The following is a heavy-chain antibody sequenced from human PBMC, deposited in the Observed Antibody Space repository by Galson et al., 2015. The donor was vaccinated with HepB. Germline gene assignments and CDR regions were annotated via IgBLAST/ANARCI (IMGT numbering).Heavy chain of an antibody. CDR1: GGTFSSYA. J-gene: IGHJ6*02. CDR3: ASRRDGYNYYYYGMDV. CDR2: IIPIFGTA. D-gene: IGHD5-24*01. Sequence: SVKVSCKASGGTFSSYAISWVRQAPGQGLEWMGGIIPIFGTANYAQKFQGRVTITADESTSTAYMELSSLRSEDTAVYYCASRRDGYNYYYYGMDVWGQGTTVTVSS. V-gene: IGHV1-69*13.